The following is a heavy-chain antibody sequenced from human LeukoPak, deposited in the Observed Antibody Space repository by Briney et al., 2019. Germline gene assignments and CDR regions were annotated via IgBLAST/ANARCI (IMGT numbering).Heavy chain of an antibody. J-gene: IGHJ3*02. CDR1: GTSVSSYY. D-gene: IGHD2-8*02. CDR2: IYTRGST. V-gene: IGHV4-4*07. CDR3: ARGRYCSATTCSGGDAFDI. Sequence: PSETLSLTCTVSGTSVSSYYWSWIRRPAGRGLEWIGRIYTRGSTNYNPSLQSRVSMSVDSSKSQFSLRLTSVTAADTAIYYCARGRYCSATTCSGGDAFDIWGQGTVVTVSS.